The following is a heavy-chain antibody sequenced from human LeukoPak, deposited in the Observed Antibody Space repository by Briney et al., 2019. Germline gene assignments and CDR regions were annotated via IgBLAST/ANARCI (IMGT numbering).Heavy chain of an antibody. J-gene: IGHJ3*01. CDR2: ISSSSAYI. CDR3: ARQAVARPFDL. Sequence: TGGSLRLSCVASGFIFSDYSMDWVRQAPGKGLEWVSSISSSSAYIFYSDSVKGRFTISRDNAQSSLYLQMNSLRAGDTAVYYCARQAVARPFDLWGQGTMVAVSS. V-gene: IGHV3-21*06. CDR1: GFIFSDYS.